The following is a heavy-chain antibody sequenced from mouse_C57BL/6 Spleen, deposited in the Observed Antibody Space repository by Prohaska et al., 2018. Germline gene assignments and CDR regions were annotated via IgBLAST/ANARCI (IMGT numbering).Heavy chain of an antibody. Sequence: TITYNPSLTSRTTITRDTPKNQFSLEMNSLTAEDTATYYCARADGYYDYYAMDYWGQGTSVTVSS. CDR3: ARADGYYDYYAMDY. CDR2: TI. V-gene: IGHV3-5*01. J-gene: IGHJ4*01. D-gene: IGHD2-3*01.